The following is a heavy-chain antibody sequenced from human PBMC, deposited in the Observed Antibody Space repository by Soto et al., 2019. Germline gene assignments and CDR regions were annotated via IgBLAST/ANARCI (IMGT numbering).Heavy chain of an antibody. V-gene: IGHV1-18*01. J-gene: IGHJ4*02. CDR1: GYTFTSYG. CDR2: ISAYNGNT. D-gene: IGHD3-3*01. CDR3: ARDWSRAPVTNELLG. Sequence: QVQLVQSGAEVKKPGASVKVSCKASGYTFTSYGISWVRQAPGQGLEWMGWISAYNGNTNYAQKLQGRVTMTTDTSTSTAYLELRSLRADDTAVYYCARDWSRAPVTNELLGWGQGTLVTVSS.